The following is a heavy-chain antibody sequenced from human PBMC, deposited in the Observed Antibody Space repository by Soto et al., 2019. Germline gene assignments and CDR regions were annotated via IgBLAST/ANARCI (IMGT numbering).Heavy chain of an antibody. CDR2: IYPSDSYT. D-gene: IGHD2-15*01. J-gene: IGHJ3*02. CDR3: ATMLLNDLGAFHI. CDR1: GYSFTSYL. Sequence: PXEWLKISRKGSGYSFTSYLLVWVRQMPGKGLEWMGRIYPSDSYTNYSPSFQGHVTISADKSISNAYLQWSSLKASDTAMYYCATMLLNDLGAFHIWGQGTMVTV. V-gene: IGHV5-10-1*01.